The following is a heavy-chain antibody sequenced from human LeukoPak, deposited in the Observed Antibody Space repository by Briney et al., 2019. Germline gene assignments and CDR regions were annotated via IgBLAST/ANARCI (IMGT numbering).Heavy chain of an antibody. CDR1: GYTFTSYG. V-gene: IGHV1-18*01. CDR3: ATTRPDYDILTGSYYYGMDV. Sequence: ASVKVSCKASGYTFTSYGISWVRQAPGQVLEWMGWISAYNGNTNYAQKLQGRVTMTTDTSTSTAYMELRSLRSDDTAVYYCATTRPDYDILTGSYYYGMDVWGQGTTVTVSS. D-gene: IGHD3-9*01. CDR2: ISAYNGNT. J-gene: IGHJ6*02.